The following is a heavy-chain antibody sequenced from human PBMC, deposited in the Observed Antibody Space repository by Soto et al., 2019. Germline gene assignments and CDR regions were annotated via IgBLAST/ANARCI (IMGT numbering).Heavy chain of an antibody. D-gene: IGHD3-16*01. V-gene: IGHV3-30-3*01. CDR1: GFTFSPYP. Sequence: QVQLVESGGGVVQSGRSLRLSCAASGFTFSPYPMHWVRQAPGKGLEWVAVISYDETSKYYADSVKGGFTISRDNSKNTLYLQMNSLGPEDTAVYYCVRCWGSGDGSNLGYNWLDPWGQGTLVTVSS. CDR2: ISYDETSK. CDR3: VRCWGSGDGSNLGYNWLDP. J-gene: IGHJ5*02.